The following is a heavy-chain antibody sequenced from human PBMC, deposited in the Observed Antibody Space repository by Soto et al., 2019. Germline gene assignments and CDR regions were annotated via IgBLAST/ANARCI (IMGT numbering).Heavy chain of an antibody. CDR1: GGSISSGGYS. CDR3: ARASAVVTAITVYWYFDL. Sequence: LSLTCAVSGGSISSGGYSWSWIRQPPGKGLEWIGYIYHSGSTYYNPSLKSRVTISVDRSKNQFSLKLSSVTAADTAVYYCARASAVVTAITVYWYFDLWGRGTLVTSPQ. V-gene: IGHV4-30-2*01. CDR2: IYHSGST. D-gene: IGHD2-21*02. J-gene: IGHJ2*01.